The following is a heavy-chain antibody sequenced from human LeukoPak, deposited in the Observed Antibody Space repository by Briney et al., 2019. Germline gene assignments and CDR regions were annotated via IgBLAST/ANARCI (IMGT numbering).Heavy chain of an antibody. J-gene: IGHJ4*02. D-gene: IGHD4-17*01. CDR2: IKEDGSQK. CDR1: GFTFSSRW. CDR3: AKTDLTTGPYDY. Sequence: PGGSLRLSCSASGFTFSSRWMSWVRQAPGKGLEWVANIKEDGSQKYYADSVKGRFTISRDNAKNSLYLQLNSLRAEDTAMYYCAKTDLTTGPYDYWGQGTLVTVSS. V-gene: IGHV3-7*03.